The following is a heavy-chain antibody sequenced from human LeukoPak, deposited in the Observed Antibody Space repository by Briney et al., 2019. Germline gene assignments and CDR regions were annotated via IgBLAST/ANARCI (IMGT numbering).Heavy chain of an antibody. CDR3: ARGLGLLEWLFPPPFDY. CDR2: IGGTGRTT. Sequence: TGGSLRLSCAASGFIFDSYVMNWVRQAPGKGLEWVSTIGGTGRTTYYADSVKGRFTISRDNSKNTLYLQMNSLRAEDTAVYYCARGLGLLEWLFPPPFDYWGQGTLVTVSS. CDR1: GFIFDSYV. D-gene: IGHD3-3*01. V-gene: IGHV3-23*01. J-gene: IGHJ4*02.